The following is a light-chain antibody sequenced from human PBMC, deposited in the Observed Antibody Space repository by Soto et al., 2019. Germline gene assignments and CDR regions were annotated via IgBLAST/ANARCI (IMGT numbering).Light chain of an antibody. J-gene: IGKJ1*01. CDR2: GAS. Sequence: EIALTQSPATLSLSPGERATFSCRASRSVSSNLAWYQQKPGQAPRLLIYGASSRASGIPDRFSGSGSGTDFTLSISRLEPEDFAVYYCQQYGSSPRTFGQGTKVDIK. V-gene: IGKV3-20*01. CDR3: QQYGSSPRT. CDR1: RSVSSN.